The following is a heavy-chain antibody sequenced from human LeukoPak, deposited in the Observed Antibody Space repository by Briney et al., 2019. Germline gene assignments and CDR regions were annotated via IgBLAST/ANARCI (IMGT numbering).Heavy chain of an antibody. Sequence: TGGSLRLSCAASGFTFSSYAMHWVRQAPGQGLEWMGIINPSGGSTSYAQKFQGRVTMTRDTSTSTVYMELSSLRSEDTAVYYCAREGASGDYDFWSGYPDAFDIWGQGTMVTVSS. CDR1: GFTFSSYA. CDR2: INPSGGST. J-gene: IGHJ3*02. D-gene: IGHD3-3*01. V-gene: IGHV1-46*01. CDR3: AREGASGDYDFWSGYPDAFDI.